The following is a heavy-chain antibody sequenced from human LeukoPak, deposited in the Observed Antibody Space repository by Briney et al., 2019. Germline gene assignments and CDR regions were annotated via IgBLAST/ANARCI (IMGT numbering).Heavy chain of an antibody. J-gene: IGHJ6*03. CDR2: IYYSGST. D-gene: IGHD3-22*01. V-gene: IGHV4-59*11. CDR1: GGSISSHY. CDR3: ASGGRYSSGYYMDV. Sequence: SETLSLTCTVSGGSISSHYWSWIRQSPGKGLEWIGYIYYSGSTNYNPSLKSRVTISVDTSKNQFSLKLSSVTAADTAVYYCASGGRYSSGYYMDVWGKGTTVTVSS.